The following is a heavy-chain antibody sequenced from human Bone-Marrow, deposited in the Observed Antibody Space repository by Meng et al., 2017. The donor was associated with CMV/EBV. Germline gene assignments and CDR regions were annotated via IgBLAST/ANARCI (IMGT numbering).Heavy chain of an antibody. CDR3: ARKVGGAVASLDY. Sequence: ASVKVSCKASGYTFTTYYLHWVRQAPGQGLEWMGMINPSIGTTTYAETFRGRVTMTRDTSISTAYLELSRLRSDDTAVYYCARKVGGAVASLDYWGQGTLVTVSS. J-gene: IGHJ4*02. D-gene: IGHD6-19*01. CDR1: GYTFTTYY. V-gene: IGHV1-2*02. CDR2: INPSIGTT.